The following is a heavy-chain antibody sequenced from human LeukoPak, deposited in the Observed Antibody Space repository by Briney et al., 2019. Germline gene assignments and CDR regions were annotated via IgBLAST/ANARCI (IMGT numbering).Heavy chain of an antibody. CDR3: AREGDSGRSLDY. CDR2: ISSSGSTI. D-gene: IGHD1-26*01. V-gene: IGHV3-11*01. J-gene: IGHJ4*02. CDR1: GFIFSDYY. Sequence: GGSLRLSCAASGFIFSDYYMTWIRQAPGKGLEWLSYISSSGSTIYYADSVKGRFTISRDSAKKSLYLQMNNVRAEDTAVYFCAREGDSGRSLDYWGQGTLVTVSS.